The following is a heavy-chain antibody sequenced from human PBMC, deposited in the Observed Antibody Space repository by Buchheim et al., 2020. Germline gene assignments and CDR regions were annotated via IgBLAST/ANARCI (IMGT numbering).Heavy chain of an antibody. CDR1: GFTFSSYA. CDR2: ISYDGSNK. V-gene: IGHV3-30*04. J-gene: IGHJ6*02. Sequence: QVQLVESGGGVVQPGRSLRLSCAASGFTFSSYAMHWVRQAPGKGLEWVAVISYDGSNKYYADSVKGRFTIFRDNSKNTLYLQMNSLRAEDTAVYYCARGLYSPYYGMGVWGQGTT. CDR3: ARGLYSPYYGMGV. D-gene: IGHD2-8*01.